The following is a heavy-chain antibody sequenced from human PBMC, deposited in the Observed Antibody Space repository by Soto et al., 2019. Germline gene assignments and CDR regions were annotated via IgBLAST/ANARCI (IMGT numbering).Heavy chain of an antibody. CDR1: GFNFSGSA. CDR2: IRGRAKKYAT. CDR3: GGRGGDSLQDI. D-gene: IGHD4-17*01. V-gene: IGHV3-73*01. Sequence: EVQLVESGGDLVQPGGSLKLSCTGLGFNFSGSALHWVRQPSGKGLEWVGRIRGRAKKYATSYATSVRGRFYLSRDDSKNMAFLQMNSLRDEDTGVYFCGGRGGDSLQDIWGQGTLVTVSS. J-gene: IGHJ4*02.